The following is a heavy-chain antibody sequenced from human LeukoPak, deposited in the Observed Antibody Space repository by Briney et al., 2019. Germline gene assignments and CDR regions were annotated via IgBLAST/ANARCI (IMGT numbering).Heavy chain of an antibody. V-gene: IGHV3-11*04. D-gene: IGHD3-9*01. CDR2: ISRSGEPM. CDR1: GLTFSDFY. Sequence: GGSLRLSCAASGLTFSDFYMSWIRLAPGKGLEWVSYISRSGEPMYYADSVKGRFTISRDNSKNTLYLQMNSLRAEDTAVYYCAKFLTPVGRGVYDIFPADFDYWGQGTLVTVSS. J-gene: IGHJ4*02. CDR3: AKFLTPVGRGVYDIFPADFDY.